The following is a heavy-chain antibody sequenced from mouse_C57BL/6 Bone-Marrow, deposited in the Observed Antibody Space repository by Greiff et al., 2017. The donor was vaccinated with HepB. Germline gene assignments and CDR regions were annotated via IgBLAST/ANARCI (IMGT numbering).Heavy chain of an antibody. CDR1: GYTFTDYY. CDR2: INPNNGGT. J-gene: IGHJ3*01. CDR3: KLRFAY. Sequence: EVQLQPSGPELVKPGASVKISCKASGYTFTDYYMNWVKQSHGKSLEWIGDINPNNGGTSYNQKFKGKATLTVDKSSSTAYMELRSLTSEDSAVYYCKLRFAYWGQGTLVTVSA. V-gene: IGHV1-26*01. D-gene: IGHD1-1*01.